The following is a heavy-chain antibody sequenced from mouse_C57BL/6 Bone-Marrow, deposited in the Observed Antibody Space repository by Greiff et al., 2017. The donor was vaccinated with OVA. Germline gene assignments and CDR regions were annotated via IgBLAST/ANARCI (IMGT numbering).Heavy chain of an antibody. CDR3: ASQRLRRTRYAMDY. J-gene: IGHJ4*01. CDR1: GFNIKNTY. CDR2: IDPANGNT. Sequence: EVQGVESVAELVRPGASVKLSCTASGFNIKNTYMHWVKQRPEQGLEWIGRIDPANGNTKYAPKFQGKATITADTSSNTAYLQLSSLTSEDTAIYYCASQRLRRTRYAMDYWGQGTSVTVSS. D-gene: IGHD2-2*01. V-gene: IGHV14-3*01.